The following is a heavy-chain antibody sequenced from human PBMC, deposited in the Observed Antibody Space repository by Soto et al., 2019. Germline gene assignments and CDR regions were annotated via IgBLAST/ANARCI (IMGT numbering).Heavy chain of an antibody. CDR1: GFAFSDFH. J-gene: IGHJ6*02. V-gene: IGHV3-11*01. CDR2: ISGGGTTV. CDR3: ARDREPSVYHGMAV. Sequence: QVQLVESGGGLVKPGGSLRLSCAASGFAFSDFHMSWTRQAPGQGLEWISYISGGGTTVFYADSVKGRFTISRDNAQKSLYLQMDSLTSEDTTIYYCARDREPSVYHGMAVWGQGTTVTVSS.